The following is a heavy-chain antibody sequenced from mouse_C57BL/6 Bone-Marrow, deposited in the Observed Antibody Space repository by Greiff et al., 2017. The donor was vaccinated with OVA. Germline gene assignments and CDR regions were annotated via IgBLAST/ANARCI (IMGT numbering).Heavy chain of an antibody. CDR2: IYPRSGNT. CDR1: GYTFTSYG. Sequence: VKVVESGAELARPGASVKLSCKASGYTFTSYGISWVKQRTGQGLEWIGEIYPRSGNTYYNEKFKGKATLTADKSSSTAYMELRSLTSEDSAVYFCARGDDYGGAWFAYWGQGTLVTVSA. V-gene: IGHV1-81*01. CDR3: ARGDDYGGAWFAY. D-gene: IGHD2-4*01. J-gene: IGHJ3*01.